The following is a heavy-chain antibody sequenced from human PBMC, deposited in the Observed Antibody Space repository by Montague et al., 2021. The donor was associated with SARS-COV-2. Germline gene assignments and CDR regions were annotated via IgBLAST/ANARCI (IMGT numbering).Heavy chain of an antibody. V-gene: IGHV4-38-2*02. Sequence: SETLSLTCTVSGYSISSGYYWGWLRQPPGKGLEWIGSIHHSGSTYYNPSLKSRATISVDTSKNQFSLKLSSVTAADTAVYYCARDVRYYDCWSGRGQTSPDYWGQGTLVTVSS. CDR2: IHHSGST. CDR1: GYSISSGYY. J-gene: IGHJ4*02. CDR3: ARDVRYYDCWSGRGQTSPDY. D-gene: IGHD3-3*01.